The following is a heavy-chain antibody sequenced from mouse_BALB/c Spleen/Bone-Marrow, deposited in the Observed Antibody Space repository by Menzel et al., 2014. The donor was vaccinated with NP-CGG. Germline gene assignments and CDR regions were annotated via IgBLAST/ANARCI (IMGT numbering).Heavy chain of an antibody. CDR3: ARGVHYYAMDY. CDR2: IDPFNGGT. J-gene: IGHJ4*01. CDR1: GYSFTNYY. V-gene: IGHV1S135*01. Sequence: EVKLMESGPELMKPGASVKISCKASGYSFTNYYIHWVKQSHGKSLEWIGYIDPFNGGTSSNQKFKGKATLTVDKSSSTAYMHLSSLTSEDSALYSCARGVHYYAMDYWGQGTSVIVSS.